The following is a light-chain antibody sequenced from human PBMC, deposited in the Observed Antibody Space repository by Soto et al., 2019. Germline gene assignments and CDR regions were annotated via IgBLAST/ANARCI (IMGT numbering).Light chain of an antibody. J-gene: IGKJ1*01. CDR3: QQYGSSST. CDR2: DAS. Sequence: EIVLTQSPGTLSLSPGERATLSCRASQSVSSSYLAWHQQKPGQAPSLLIYDASKRATGIPDRFSGSGSGTDFTLTISRLEPEDFAVYYCQQYGSSSTFGQGTKVEIK. V-gene: IGKV3-20*01. CDR1: QSVSSSY.